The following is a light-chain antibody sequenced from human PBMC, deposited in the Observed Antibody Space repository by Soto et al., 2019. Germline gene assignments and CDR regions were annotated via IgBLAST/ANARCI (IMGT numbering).Light chain of an antibody. CDR2: GAS. CDR3: KQHSNWPIT. CDR1: LSVSSSY. V-gene: IGKV3D-20*02. Sequence: ETVLTQSPATLSLSPGESSTLSRLAILSVSSSYLAWYQQKPGQAPRLLIYGASSRATGIPATFSGSASETDFTLTISSLEPEEFAVYDCKQHSNWPITGGQETRL. J-gene: IGKJ5*01.